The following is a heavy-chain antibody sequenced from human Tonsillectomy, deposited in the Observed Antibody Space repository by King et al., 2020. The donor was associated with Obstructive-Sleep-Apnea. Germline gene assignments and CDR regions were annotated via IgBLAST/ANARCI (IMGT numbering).Heavy chain of an antibody. CDR3: ARSHHLSGSYNP. CDR1: GFSLSTSGMC. CDR2: IDWDDDK. D-gene: IGHD1-26*01. V-gene: IGHV2-70*11. Sequence: VTLKESGPALVKPTQTLTLTCTFSGFSLSTSGMCVSWIRQPPGKALEWLARIDWDDDKYYSTSLKTRLTISKDTSKNQVVLTMTNMDPVDTVTYYCARSHHLSGSYNPWGQGTLVTVSS. J-gene: IGHJ5*02.